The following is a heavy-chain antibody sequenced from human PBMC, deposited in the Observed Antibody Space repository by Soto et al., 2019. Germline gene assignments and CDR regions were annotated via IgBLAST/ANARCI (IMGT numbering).Heavy chain of an antibody. D-gene: IGHD5-12*01. CDR1: GDSVSSNTAS. CDR2: TYFRFKWYN. J-gene: IGHJ5*02. V-gene: IGHV6-1*01. Sequence: SQTPSLTCAISGDSVSSNTASWNWIRQSPSRGLEWLGRTYFRFKWYNDYAVSVKSRTLINPDTTNNQFSLPLNSVTPEDTAVYFCAKGDNLGRKTGYAFDPWGQGIMVTVSS. CDR3: AKGDNLGRKTGYAFDP.